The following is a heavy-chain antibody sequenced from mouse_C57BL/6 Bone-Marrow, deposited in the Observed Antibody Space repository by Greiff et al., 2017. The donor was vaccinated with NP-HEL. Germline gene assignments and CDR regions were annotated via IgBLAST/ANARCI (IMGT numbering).Heavy chain of an antibody. CDR3: TPLLLRYFAY. CDR2: IDPENGDT. CDR1: GFNIKDDY. D-gene: IGHD1-1*01. Sequence: DVQLVESGAELVRPGASVKLSCTASGFNIKDDYMHWVKQRPEQGLEWIGWIDPENGDTEYASKFQGKATITADTSSNTAYLQLSSLTSEDTAVYYCTPLLLRYFAYWGQGTLVTVSA. V-gene: IGHV14-4*01. J-gene: IGHJ3*01.